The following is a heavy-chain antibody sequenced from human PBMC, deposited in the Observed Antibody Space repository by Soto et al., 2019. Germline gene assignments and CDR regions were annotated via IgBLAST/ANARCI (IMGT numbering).Heavy chain of an antibody. CDR1: GFAFSSHA. V-gene: IGHV3-30-3*01. D-gene: IGHD3-16*01. J-gene: IGHJ6*02. Sequence: GGSLRLSCVVSGFAFSSHAMYWVRQAPGKGLEWVAVISFDGSEKYFADSVRGRFTISRDNSRNTLWLQMNSLKADDAAVYYCARSGGNYYHGLDVWGQGTTVTVSS. CDR2: ISFDGSEK. CDR3: ARSGGNYYHGLDV.